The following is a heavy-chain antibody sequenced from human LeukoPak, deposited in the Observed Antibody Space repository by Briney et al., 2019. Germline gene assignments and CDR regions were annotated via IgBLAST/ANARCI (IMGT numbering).Heavy chain of an antibody. CDR2: ISSSSSTI. CDR1: GFNIDDYY. CDR3: ARVSHSGLYYFDY. V-gene: IGHV3-11*04. Sequence: GGSLRLSCAASGFNIDDYYMSWIRQAPGKGLEWVSYISSSSSTIYYADSVKGRFTISRDNAKNSLYLQMNSLRAEDTAVYYCARVSHSGLYYFDYWGQGTLVTVSS. J-gene: IGHJ4*02. D-gene: IGHD4/OR15-4a*01.